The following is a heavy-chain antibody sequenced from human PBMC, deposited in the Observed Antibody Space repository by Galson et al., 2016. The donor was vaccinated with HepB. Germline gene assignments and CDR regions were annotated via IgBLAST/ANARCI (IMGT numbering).Heavy chain of an antibody. V-gene: IGHV3-53*01. J-gene: IGHJ4*02. D-gene: IGHD5-24*01. CDR3: ARVGEMATLLYK. CDR2: IYSTGET. CDR1: GFSVSSNY. Sequence: SLRLSCAASGFSVSSNYMSWVRQAPGKGLEWVAVIYSTGETYHADSVKDRFTISRDNSKNMVYLQVNSLRGEDTAVYYCARVGEMATLLYKWGQGILVTVSS.